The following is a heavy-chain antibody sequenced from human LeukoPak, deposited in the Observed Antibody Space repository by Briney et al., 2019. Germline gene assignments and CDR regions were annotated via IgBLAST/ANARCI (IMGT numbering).Heavy chain of an antibody. V-gene: IGHV1-46*01. CDR2: INPSGGST. J-gene: IGHJ6*03. CDR1: GYTFTSYY. Sequence: ASVKVSCKASGYTFTSYYMHWVRQAPGQGLEWMGLINPSGGSTSYAQKFQGRVTMTRDMSTSTAYMELSSLRSEDTAVYYCARGGRNYYDSSGYPSTYYMDVWGKGTTVTVSS. D-gene: IGHD3-22*01. CDR3: ARGGRNYYDSSGYPSTYYMDV.